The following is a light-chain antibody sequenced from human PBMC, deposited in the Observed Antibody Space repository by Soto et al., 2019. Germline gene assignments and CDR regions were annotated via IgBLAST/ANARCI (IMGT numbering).Light chain of an antibody. J-gene: IGKJ1*01. CDR1: QTVSSY. V-gene: IGKV3-11*01. CDR2: DAS. CDR3: HQQSNSSQLT. Sequence: EIGMTQSPSALSSSTGERVTLSCRASQTVSSYLAWYQQKPGQAPRLLIYDASNRATGIPARFSGSGSGTDFTLIIASRLPDDSSDYYCHQQSNSSQLTFGQGTKVDIK.